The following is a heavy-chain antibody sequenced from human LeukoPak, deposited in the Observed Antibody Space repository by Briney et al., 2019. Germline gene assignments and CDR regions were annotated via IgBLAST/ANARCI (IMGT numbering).Heavy chain of an antibody. CDR2: ISGNGRDT. J-gene: IGHJ4*02. D-gene: IGHD2-2*02. Sequence: GGSLRLPCAASGFTFSSYAMSWVRQAQGKGLQWVSAISGNGRDTYYADSVKGRFTISRDNSKNSLYLQMNSLSAEDTAVYYCASAGPDPYPFDYWGQGTLVTVPS. CDR1: GFTFSSYA. CDR3: ASAGPDPYPFDY. V-gene: IGHV3-23*01.